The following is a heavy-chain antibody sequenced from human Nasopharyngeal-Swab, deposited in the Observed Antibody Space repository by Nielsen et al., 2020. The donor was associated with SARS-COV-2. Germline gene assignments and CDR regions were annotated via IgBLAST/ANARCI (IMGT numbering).Heavy chain of an antibody. CDR3: VRERESSYGMDV. J-gene: IGHJ6*02. V-gene: IGHV3-7*01. CDR2: IKQGGSEE. CDR1: GFTFRNYW. D-gene: IGHD6-6*01. Sequence: GESLKISCAASGFTFRNYWMSWVRQAPGKGLEWVANIKQGGSEEHYVDSVKGRFTISRDDAKNSQSLQMNSLRVEDTAVYYCVRERESSYGMDVWGQGTTVTVSS.